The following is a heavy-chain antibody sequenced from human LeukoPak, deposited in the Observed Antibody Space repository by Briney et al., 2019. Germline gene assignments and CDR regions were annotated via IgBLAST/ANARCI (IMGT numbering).Heavy chain of an antibody. V-gene: IGHV3-7*01. CDR3: ARDVGRGFDY. CDR1: GFTVSSNY. CDR2: VNEGGSDK. Sequence: GGSLRLSCAASGFTVSSNYMSWVRQAPGKGLEWVANVNEGGSDKYYVGSVKGRFTISRDNAKNSLYLQMNSLRVEDTAVYYCARDVGRGFDYWGQGTLVTVSS. D-gene: IGHD3-10*01. J-gene: IGHJ4*02.